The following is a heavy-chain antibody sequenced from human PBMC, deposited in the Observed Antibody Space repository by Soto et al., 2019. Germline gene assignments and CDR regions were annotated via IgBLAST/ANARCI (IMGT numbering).Heavy chain of an antibody. CDR2: ISYDGSNK. J-gene: IGHJ4*02. CDR3: ARSAARPYYFDS. Sequence: GGSLRLSCAASGFTFSSYAMHWVRQAPGKGLEWVAVISYDGSNKYYADSVKGRFTISRDNSKNTLYLQMNSLRAEDTAVYYCARSAARPYYFDSWGQGTLVPVSS. CDR1: GFTFSSYA. D-gene: IGHD6-6*01. V-gene: IGHV3-30-3*01.